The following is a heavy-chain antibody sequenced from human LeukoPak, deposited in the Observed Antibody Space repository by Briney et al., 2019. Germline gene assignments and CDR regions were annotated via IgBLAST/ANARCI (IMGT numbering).Heavy chain of an antibody. CDR2: IKQDGSEK. J-gene: IGHJ6*02. CDR3: ARGTYGMDV. CDR1: GFTFSSYG. Sequence: GGPLRLSCAASGFTFSSYGLSWVRQAPGKGLEWVANIKQDGSEKYYVDSVKGRFTISRDNAKNSLYLQMNSLRAEDTAVYYCARGTYGMDVWGQGTTVTVSS. V-gene: IGHV3-7*01.